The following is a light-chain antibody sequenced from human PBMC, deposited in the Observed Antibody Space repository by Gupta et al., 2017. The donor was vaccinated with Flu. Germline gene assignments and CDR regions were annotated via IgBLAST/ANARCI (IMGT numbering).Light chain of an antibody. V-gene: IGKV3-15*01. J-gene: IGKJ1*01. CDR1: QSVSS. Sequence: EIVMTQSPATLSVSPGERATLSCRDSQSVSSLAWYQQKLGQAPRLLIYSASARATGIPARFSGSGSGTEFTLTISSRQSEDFAVYDCQHENKWPGTFGQGTKVEIK. CDR3: QHENKWPGT. CDR2: SAS.